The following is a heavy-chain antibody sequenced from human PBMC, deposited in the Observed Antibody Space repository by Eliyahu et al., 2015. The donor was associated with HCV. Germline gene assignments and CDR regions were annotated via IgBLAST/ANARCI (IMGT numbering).Heavy chain of an antibody. CDR2: IFSNDEK. D-gene: IGHD4-17*01. V-gene: IGHV2-26*01. J-gene: IGHJ4*02. CDR3: ARSLYGDYVYFDY. Sequence: QVTLKESGPVLVKPTETLTLTCTVSGFSLSNARMGVSWIRQPPGKALEWLAHIFSNDEKSYSTSLKSRLTISKDTSKSQVVLTMTNMDPVDTATYYCARSLYGDYVYFDYWGQGTLVTVSS. CDR1: GFSLSNARMG.